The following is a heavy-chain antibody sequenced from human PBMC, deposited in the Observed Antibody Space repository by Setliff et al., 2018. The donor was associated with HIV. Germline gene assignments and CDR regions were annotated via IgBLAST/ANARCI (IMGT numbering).Heavy chain of an antibody. V-gene: IGHV4-30-4*08. J-gene: IGHJ6*02. CDR3: ARGHCSGTNCYGVDYYGMDV. CDR1: GASVSNGDYY. D-gene: IGHD2-2*01. CDR2: IYYIGST. Sequence: SETLSLTCTVSGASVSNGDYYWSWIRQTPGKGLEWIGYIYYIGSTYYNSSLKSRLTMSVDRSKNQISLNLTSVTAADTAVYYCARGHCSGTNCYGVDYYGMDVWGQGTTVTVSS.